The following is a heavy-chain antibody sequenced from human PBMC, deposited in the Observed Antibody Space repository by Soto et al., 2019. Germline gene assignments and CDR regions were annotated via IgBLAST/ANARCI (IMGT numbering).Heavy chain of an antibody. CDR1: GYTFTSYA. J-gene: IGHJ4*02. CDR2: ISAYNGNT. CDR3: ARDRPLWFGELLTDY. V-gene: IGHV1-18*01. D-gene: IGHD3-10*01. Sequence: ASVKVSCKASGYTFTSYAMHWVRQAPGQRLEWMGWISAYNGNTNYAQKLQGRVTMTTDTSTSTAYMELRSLRSDDTAVYYCARDRPLWFGELLTDYWGQGTLVTVSS.